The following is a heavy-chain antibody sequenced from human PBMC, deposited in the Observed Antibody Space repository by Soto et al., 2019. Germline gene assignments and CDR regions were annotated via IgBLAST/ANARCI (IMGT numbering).Heavy chain of an antibody. D-gene: IGHD2-15*01. Sequence: QVQLQESGPGLVKPSETLSLTCTVSGGSISSYYWSWIRQPPGKGLEWIGYIYYSGSTNYNPSLKSRATISVDTSKNQFALKLSSVTAADTAVYYCARAWGRVFDYWGQGTLVTVSS. CDR1: GGSISSYY. CDR2: IYYSGST. V-gene: IGHV4-59*01. CDR3: ARAWGRVFDY. J-gene: IGHJ4*02.